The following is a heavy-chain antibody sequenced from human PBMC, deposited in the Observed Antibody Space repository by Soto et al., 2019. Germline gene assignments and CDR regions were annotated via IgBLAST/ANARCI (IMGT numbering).Heavy chain of an antibody. V-gene: IGHV3-23*01. J-gene: IGHJ6*02. CDR2: ISGSGGST. CDR1: GFTFSSYA. CDR3: AKWLPGIRFLEWSYPNYYYYGMDV. D-gene: IGHD3-3*01. Sequence: GGSLSLSCAASGFTFSSYAMSWVRQAPGKGLEWVSAISGSGGSTYYADSVKGRFTISRDNSKNTLYLQMNSLRAEDTAVYYCAKWLPGIRFLEWSYPNYYYYGMDVWGQGTTVTVSS.